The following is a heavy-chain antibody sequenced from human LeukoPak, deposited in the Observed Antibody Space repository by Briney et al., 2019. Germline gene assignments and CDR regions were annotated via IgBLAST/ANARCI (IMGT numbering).Heavy chain of an antibody. J-gene: IGHJ4*02. CDR2: INGSGGGT. D-gene: IGHD2-15*01. Sequence: GGSLRLSCAASGFTFSSYAMSWVRQAPGKGLEWVSAINGSGGGTYYADSVKGRFTISRDNSKNTLFLQMNSLRAEDTAVYYCAKDGYCSGGSCYLDYFDYWGQGTLVTVSS. CDR1: GFTFSSYA. V-gene: IGHV3-23*01. CDR3: AKDGYCSGGSCYLDYFDY.